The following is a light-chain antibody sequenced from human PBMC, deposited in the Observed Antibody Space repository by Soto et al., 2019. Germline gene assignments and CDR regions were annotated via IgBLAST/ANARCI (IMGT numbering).Light chain of an antibody. V-gene: IGKV1-33*01. CDR1: QDISNY. CDR3: QHCGISPHT. J-gene: IGKJ1*01. CDR2: DAS. Sequence: DIQMTQSPSSLSASVGDRVTITCQASQDISNYLNWYQQKPGKAPKLLIYDASNLETGVPSRFSGSGSGTDFTFTISRLEPEDFAVYFCQHCGISPHTFGQGTKVEI.